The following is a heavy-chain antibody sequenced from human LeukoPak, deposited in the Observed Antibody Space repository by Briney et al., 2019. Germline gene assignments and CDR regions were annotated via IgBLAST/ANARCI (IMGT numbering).Heavy chain of an antibody. D-gene: IGHD2-2*02. Sequence: ASVKVSCKASGYTFTGYYIHWVRQAPGQGLEWMGWINPDSGGSNYAQKFQGRVTMTRDTSISTAYMELSRLRSDDTAVYYCARLYMWPDAFDLWGQGAMVSVSS. J-gene: IGHJ3*01. CDR2: INPDSGGS. CDR1: GYTFTGYY. V-gene: IGHV1-2*02. CDR3: ARLYMWPDAFDL.